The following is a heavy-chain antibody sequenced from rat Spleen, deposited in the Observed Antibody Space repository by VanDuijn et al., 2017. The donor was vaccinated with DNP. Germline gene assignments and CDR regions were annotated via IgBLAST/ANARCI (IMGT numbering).Heavy chain of an antibody. D-gene: IGHD1-2*01. J-gene: IGHJ2*01. CDR1: GFTFSSYW. V-gene: IGHV5-58*01. CDR2: ITNTGGST. CDR3: TRCPIDYYISYSPDY. Sequence: EVQLVETGGGLVQPGKSLKLSCVASGFTFSSYWMYWIRQAPGKGLEWLSSITNTGGSTYYPDSVKGRFTISRANAQNTLFLEMNSLSSEDTATYDCTRCPIDYYISYSPDYWGQGVMVTDSS.